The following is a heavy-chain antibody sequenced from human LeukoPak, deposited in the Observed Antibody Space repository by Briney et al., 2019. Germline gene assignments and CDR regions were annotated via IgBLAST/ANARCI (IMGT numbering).Heavy chain of an antibody. CDR3: AKDIVVVPAAGDYFDY. J-gene: IGHJ4*02. CDR1: GFTFSSYA. V-gene: IGHV3-30-3*01. D-gene: IGHD2-2*01. Sequence: GGSLRLSCAASGFTFSSYAMHWVRQAPGKGLEWVAVISYDGSNKYYADSVKGRFTISRDNSKNTLYLQMNSLRAGDTAIYYCAKDIVVVPAAGDYFDYWGQGTLVTVSS. CDR2: ISYDGSNK.